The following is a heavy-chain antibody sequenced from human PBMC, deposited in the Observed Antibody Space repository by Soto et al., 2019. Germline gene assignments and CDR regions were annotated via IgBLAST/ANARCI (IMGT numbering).Heavy chain of an antibody. J-gene: IGHJ4*02. V-gene: IGHV1-69*01. D-gene: IGHD2-15*01. Sequence: QVQLVQSGAEVKKPGSSVKVSCKASGGTFSSYAISWLRQAPGQGLEWMGWIIPIFGTANYEQKFQGRVTITADECTSTAYMELSSLRSEDTAVYYWARAADGRDGYFDYWGQGTLVTVSS. CDR1: GGTFSSYA. CDR2: IIPIFGTA. CDR3: ARAADGRDGYFDY.